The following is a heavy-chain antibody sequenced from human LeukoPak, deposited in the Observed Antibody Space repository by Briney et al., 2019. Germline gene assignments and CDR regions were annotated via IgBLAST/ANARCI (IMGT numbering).Heavy chain of an antibody. CDR1: GFTFRAYA. V-gene: IGHV3-23*01. CDR3: AKAYYGSGSYYNEYYYYYGMDV. CDR2: ISGSGGST. D-gene: IGHD3-10*01. Sequence: GGSLRLSCVASGFTFRAYAMGWVRQAPGKGLEWVSAISGSGGSTYYADSVKGRFTISRDNSKNTLYLQMNSLRAEDTAVYYCAKAYYGSGSYYNEYYYYYGMDVWGQGTTVTVSS. J-gene: IGHJ6*02.